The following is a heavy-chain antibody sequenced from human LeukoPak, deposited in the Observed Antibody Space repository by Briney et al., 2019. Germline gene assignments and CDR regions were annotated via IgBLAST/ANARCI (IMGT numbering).Heavy chain of an antibody. CDR1: GGTFSSYA. D-gene: IGHD2/OR15-2a*01. Sequence: ASVKVSCKASGGTFSSYAISWVRQAPGQGLEWMGGIIPMFASANYAQKFQGRVTITADKSTSTAYMELSSLRSDDTAVYYCARRGYPHTTKYMDVWGKGTTVTVSS. J-gene: IGHJ6*03. CDR2: IIPMFASA. CDR3: ARRGYPHTTKYMDV. V-gene: IGHV1-69*06.